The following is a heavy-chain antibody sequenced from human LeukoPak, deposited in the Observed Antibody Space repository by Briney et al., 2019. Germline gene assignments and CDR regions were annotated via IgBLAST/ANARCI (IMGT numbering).Heavy chain of an antibody. CDR3: AEGLRYRFDP. Sequence: PSETLSLTCAVYGGSFTGYYWSWIRQPPGKGLEWIGEINHSGSTNYNPSLKSRVTISVGTSKNQFSLKLSSVTAADTAVYYCAEGLRYRFDPWGQGTLVTVSS. D-gene: IGHD1-14*01. V-gene: IGHV4-34*01. J-gene: IGHJ5*02. CDR1: GGSFTGYY. CDR2: INHSGST.